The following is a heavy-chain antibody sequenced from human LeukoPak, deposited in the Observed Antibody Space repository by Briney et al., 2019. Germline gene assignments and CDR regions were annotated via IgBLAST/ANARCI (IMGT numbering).Heavy chain of an antibody. D-gene: IGHD3-3*01. J-gene: IGHJ4*02. Sequence: GGSLRLSCSASGFTFSNYVMHWVRQAPGKGLEYVSGISGDGARTYYADSVKGRFTISRDNSKNTLFVQTTSLRAEDTAVYYCVYQVQGVVKWGQGTLVTVSS. V-gene: IGHV3-64*05. CDR2: ISGDGART. CDR3: VYQVQGVVK. CDR1: GFTFSNYV.